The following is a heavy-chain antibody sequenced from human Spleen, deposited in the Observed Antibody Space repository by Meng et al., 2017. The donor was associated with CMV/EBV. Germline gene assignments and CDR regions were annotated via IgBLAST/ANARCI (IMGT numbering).Heavy chain of an antibody. CDR2: IKEDGSER. D-gene: IGHD6-19*01. Sequence: GESLKISCAAFGFPFGSYWVTWVRQAPGKGLQWVANIKEDGSERNYLDSVKGRFTISRDKAKNSLYLQMSSLRAEDTAVYYCARTFSSGWYGGDFWGQGTLVTVSS. CDR3: ARTFSSGWYGGDF. V-gene: IGHV3-7*03. J-gene: IGHJ4*02. CDR1: GFPFGSYW.